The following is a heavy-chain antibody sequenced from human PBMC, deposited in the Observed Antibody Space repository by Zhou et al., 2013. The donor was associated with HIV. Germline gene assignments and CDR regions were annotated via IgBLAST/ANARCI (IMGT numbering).Heavy chain of an antibody. V-gene: IGHV1-8*03. Sequence: QVHLVQSGAEMKKPGSSVKVSCKASGGTFNTYSINWVRQATGQGLEWMGWMNPRSGNTGYAQKFQGRVTFTRNTSINTAYMELSSLRSDDTAVYWCARGSVHFSDYYYMDVWGEGTTVTVSS. D-gene: IGHD1-1*01. J-gene: IGHJ6*03. CDR2: MNPRSGNT. CDR1: GGTFNTYS. CDR3: ARGSVHFSDYYYMDV.